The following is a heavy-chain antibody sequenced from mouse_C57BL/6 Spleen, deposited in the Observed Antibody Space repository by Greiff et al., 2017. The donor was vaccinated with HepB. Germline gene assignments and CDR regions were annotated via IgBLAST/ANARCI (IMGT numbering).Heavy chain of an antibody. CDR2: ISDGGSYT. V-gene: IGHV5-4*01. CDR3: ARELLRFMDY. Sequence: EVKLVESGGGLVKPGGSLKLSCAASGFTFSSYAMSWVRQTPEKRLEWVATISDGGSYTYYPDNVKGRFTISRDNAKNNLYLQMSHLKSEDTAMYYCARELLRFMDYWGQGTSVTVSS. J-gene: IGHJ4*01. CDR1: GFTFSSYA. D-gene: IGHD1-1*01.